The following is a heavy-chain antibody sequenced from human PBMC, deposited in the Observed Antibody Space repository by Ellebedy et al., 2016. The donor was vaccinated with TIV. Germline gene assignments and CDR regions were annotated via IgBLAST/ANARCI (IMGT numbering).Heavy chain of an antibody. V-gene: IGHV1-2*02. CDR1: GYTFTGYY. J-gene: IGHJ5*02. D-gene: IGHD4-17*01. Sequence: AASVTVSCKASGYTFTGYYLHWLRQAPGQGLEWMGWINPNSCGTNYAQQFQGRFTMTRETSISTAYMELSRLRSDDTAVYYRASLPHYRDSGPWGQGPLVTVSS. CDR2: INPNSCGT. CDR3: ASLPHYRDSGP.